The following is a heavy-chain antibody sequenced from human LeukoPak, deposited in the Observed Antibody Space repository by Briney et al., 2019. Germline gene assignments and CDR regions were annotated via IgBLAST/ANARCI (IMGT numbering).Heavy chain of an antibody. D-gene: IGHD4-17*01. CDR3: ARSDYGDLPTYFDY. Sequence: GGSLRLSCAASGFTFKTYDMNWVRQAPGKGLEWVSSISSSSSYIYYADSVKGRFTISRDNAKNSLYLQMNSLRAEDTAVYYCARSDYGDLPTYFDYWGQGTLVTVSS. CDR1: GFTFKTYD. J-gene: IGHJ4*02. CDR2: ISSSSSYI. V-gene: IGHV3-21*01.